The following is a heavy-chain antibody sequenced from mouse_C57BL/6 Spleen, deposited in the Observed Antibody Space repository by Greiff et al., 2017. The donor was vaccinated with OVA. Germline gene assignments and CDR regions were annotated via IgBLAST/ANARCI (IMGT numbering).Heavy chain of an antibody. CDR2: ISSGSSTI. CDR1: GFTFSDYG. Sequence: EVQLVASWGGLVKPGGSLKLSCAASGFTFSDYGMHWVRQAPEKGLEWVAYISSGSSTIYYADTVKGRFTISRDNAKNTLFLKRTSLRSEDTDMYYCARRTGTLGFDYWGQGTTLTVSS. D-gene: IGHD4-1*01. J-gene: IGHJ2*01. V-gene: IGHV5-17*01. CDR3: ARRTGTLGFDY.